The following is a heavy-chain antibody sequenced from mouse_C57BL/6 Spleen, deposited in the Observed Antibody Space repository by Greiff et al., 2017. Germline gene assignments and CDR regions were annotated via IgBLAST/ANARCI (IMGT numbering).Heavy chain of an antibody. J-gene: IGHJ2*01. CDR3: ARGVNTPFDY. Sequence: QVQLQQSGAELARPGASVQLSCKASGYTFASYGISWVKQRTGQGLEWIGEIYPRSGNTYYNEKFKGKATLTADKSSSTAYMELRILTSEDSAVYSCARGVNTPFDYCGQGTTLTVSS. CDR1: GYTFASYG. CDR2: IYPRSGNT. V-gene: IGHV1-81*01.